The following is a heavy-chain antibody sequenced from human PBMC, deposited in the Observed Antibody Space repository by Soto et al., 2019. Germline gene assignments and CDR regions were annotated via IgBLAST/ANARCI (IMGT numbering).Heavy chain of an antibody. D-gene: IGHD1-1*01. CDR2: MNPNGGNT. J-gene: IGHJ6*02. Sequence: ASVKVSCKASGYTFTSYYMHWVRQAPGQGLEWMGRMNPNGGNTSYAQKFQGRVTMTRNTSISTAYMELSSLRGEDTAVYYCARGVGQLGPLYGMDVCGQGTTVTVSS. V-gene: IGHV1-8*02. CDR1: GYTFTSYY. CDR3: ARGVGQLGPLYGMDV.